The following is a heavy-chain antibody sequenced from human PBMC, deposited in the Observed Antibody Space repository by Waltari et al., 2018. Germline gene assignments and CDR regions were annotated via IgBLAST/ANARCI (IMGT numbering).Heavy chain of an antibody. J-gene: IGHJ4*02. D-gene: IGHD2-8*01. V-gene: IGHV3-74*01. CDR3: ARDGVAGRPIDS. CDR2: INSDGTYT. CDR1: GFDFRSYW. Sequence: EVRLMESGGGLVQPGGSLRLSCAASGFDFRSYWMHWVRLIPGKGLVWIAGINSDGTYTIYADSVKGRFTISRDNAKNTLFLQMNNLRLEDTSVYYCARDGVAGRPIDSWRQGSLVTVSS.